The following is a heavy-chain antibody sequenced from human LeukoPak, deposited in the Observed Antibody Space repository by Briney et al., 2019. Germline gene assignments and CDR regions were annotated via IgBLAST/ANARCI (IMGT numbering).Heavy chain of an antibody. Sequence: ETLSLTCAVYGGSFSGYYWSWVRQAPGKGLEWVSVISGSGETTFYADSVRGRFTISRDNSKSTLYLQMTSLRAEDTGVYYCAKKIDSGSYPLDYWGQGTLVTISS. J-gene: IGHJ4*02. CDR3: AKKIDSGSYPLDY. CDR2: ISGSGETT. CDR1: GGSFSGYY. D-gene: IGHD3-10*01. V-gene: IGHV3-23*01.